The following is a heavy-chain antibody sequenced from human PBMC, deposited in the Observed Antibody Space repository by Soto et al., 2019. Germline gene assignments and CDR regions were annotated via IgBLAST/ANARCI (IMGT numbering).Heavy chain of an antibody. D-gene: IGHD3-3*01. J-gene: IGHJ4*02. V-gene: IGHV4-61*01. CDR3: AASSSIFGVVPF. Sequence: SETLSLTCNVSGGSVSRVSYYWSWIRQSPGKGLEWIGYVYYSGSTNYNPSLKSRVTISVDTSKNQFSRKLRSVTAADTAVYYCAASSSIFGVVPFWGQGTLVTVSS. CDR1: GGSVSRVSYY. CDR2: VYYSGST.